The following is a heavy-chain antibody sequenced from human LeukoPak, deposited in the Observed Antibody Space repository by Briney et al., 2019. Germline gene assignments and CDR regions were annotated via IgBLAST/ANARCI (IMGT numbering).Heavy chain of an antibody. Sequence: GGSLRLSCAASGFTFSSNTMNWVRQAPGKGLEWVSSITGTTTYTYYGDSVKGRFTISRDNAKNSLYLQMNSLRAEDTAVYYCARTMSGIDAFDIWGQGTMVTVSS. J-gene: IGHJ3*02. V-gene: IGHV3-21*01. D-gene: IGHD3-3*01. CDR3: ARTMSGIDAFDI. CDR1: GFTFSSNT. CDR2: ITGTTTYT.